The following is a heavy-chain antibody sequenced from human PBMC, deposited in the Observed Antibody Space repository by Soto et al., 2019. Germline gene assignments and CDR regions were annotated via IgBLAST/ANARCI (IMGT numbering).Heavy chain of an antibody. CDR3: ARDLPYGSGSYYLTGWFDP. Sequence: ASETLSLTCAVYGGSFSGYYWSWIRQPPGKGLEWIGEINHSGSTNYNPSLKSRVTISVDTSKNQFSLKLSSVTAADTAVYYCARDLPYGSGSYYLTGWFDPWGQGTLVTVSS. CDR1: GGSFSGYY. J-gene: IGHJ5*02. D-gene: IGHD3-10*01. CDR2: INHSGST. V-gene: IGHV4-34*01.